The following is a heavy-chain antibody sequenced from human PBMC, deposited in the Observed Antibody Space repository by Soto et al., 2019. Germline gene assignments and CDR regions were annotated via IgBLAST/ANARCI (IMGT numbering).Heavy chain of an antibody. CDR2: IYYSGST. D-gene: IGHD3-3*01. J-gene: IGHJ4*02. CDR1: GGSISSYY. Sequence: ASETLSLTCTVSGGSISSYYWSWIRQPPGKGLEWIGYIYYSGSTNYNPSLKSRVTISVDTSKNQFSLKLSSVTAADTAVYYCARDLVFGVVEVWGQGTLVTVSS. V-gene: IGHV4-59*01. CDR3: ARDLVFGVVEV.